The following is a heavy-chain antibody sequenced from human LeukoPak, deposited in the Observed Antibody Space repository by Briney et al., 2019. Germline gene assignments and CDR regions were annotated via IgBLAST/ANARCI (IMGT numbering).Heavy chain of an antibody. CDR2: IGYDGSNE. J-gene: IGHJ4*02. Sequence: PGGSLRLSCAASGFTFSSYAMHWVRQAPGKGLEGVAFIGYDGSNEYYADSVKGRFTISRDNSKNTLFLQMNSLRAEDTAVYYCAKVIPVRYSKGAYYFDYWGQGTLVTVSS. D-gene: IGHD2-15*01. V-gene: IGHV3-30*02. CDR1: GFTFSSYA. CDR3: AKVIPVRYSKGAYYFDY.